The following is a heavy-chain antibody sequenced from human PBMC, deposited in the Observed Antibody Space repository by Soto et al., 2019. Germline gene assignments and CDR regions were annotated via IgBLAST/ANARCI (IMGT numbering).Heavy chain of an antibody. V-gene: IGHV5-51*01. CDR2: IYPSDSDT. Sequence: PGESLKISCKGSGSSFTSYWIGWVRQMPGKGLEWMGIIYPSDSDTRYSPSFQGQVTISADKSITTAYLQWSILKAADTAMYYCARRDVGEDYYGMDVWGQGTTVTVSS. J-gene: IGHJ6*02. CDR1: GSSFTSYW. CDR3: ARRDVGEDYYGMDV.